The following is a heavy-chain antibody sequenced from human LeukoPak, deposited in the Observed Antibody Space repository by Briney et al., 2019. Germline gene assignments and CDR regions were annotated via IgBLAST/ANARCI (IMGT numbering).Heavy chain of an antibody. CDR1: GGSISSYY. J-gene: IGHJ5*02. CDR2: IYYSGST. Sequence: PSETLSLTCTVSGGSISSYYWSWIRQPPGKGPEWIGYIYYSGSTNYNPSLKSRVTISVDTSKNQFSLKLSSVTAADTAVYYCARGGYDFWSGSKNWFDPWGQGTLVTVSS. CDR3: ARGGYDFWSGSKNWFDP. D-gene: IGHD3-3*01. V-gene: IGHV4-59*01.